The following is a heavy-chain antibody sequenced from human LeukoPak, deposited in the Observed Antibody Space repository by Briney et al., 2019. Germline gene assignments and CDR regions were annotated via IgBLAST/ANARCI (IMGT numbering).Heavy chain of an antibody. CDR2: ISSSGKA. CDR3: ARFKGGTGFDY. J-gene: IGHJ4*02. CDR1: GGSITTTDFD. D-gene: IGHD1-26*01. Sequence: PSETLSLTCAVSGGSITTTDFDGAWIRQPPGQGFEWIATISSSGKAYYYPSLMSRVTISVDTSKNQFSLDVTSVTAADTGLFYCARFKGGTGFDYWARGILVIVS. V-gene: IGHV4-39*01.